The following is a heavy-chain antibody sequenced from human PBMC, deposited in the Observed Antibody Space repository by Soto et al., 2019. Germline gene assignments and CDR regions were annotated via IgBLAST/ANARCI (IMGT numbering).Heavy chain of an antibody. CDR2: INYSGST. CDR3: ARDCITIFGVVNKTMDV. Sequence: SETLSLTCTVSGGSISSYDGSGIRQPPGKGLEWIGDINYSGSTNYNPSLKSRVTISVDTSKNQFSLKLSSVTAADTAVYYCARDCITIFGVVNKTMDVWGKGTTVTVSS. D-gene: IGHD3-3*01. J-gene: IGHJ6*03. V-gene: IGHV4-59*12. CDR1: GGSISSYD.